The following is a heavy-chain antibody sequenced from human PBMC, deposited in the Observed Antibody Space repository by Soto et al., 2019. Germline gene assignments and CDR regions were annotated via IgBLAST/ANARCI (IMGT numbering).Heavy chain of an antibody. J-gene: IGHJ3*02. CDR1: GYTFTTYY. D-gene: IGHD3-16*01. CDR3: ARRETNFGEDACDI. CDR2: INPSGGST. Sequence: QVQLVQSGAEVKKPGASVKVSCKASGYTFTTYYMHWVRQAPGQGLEWMGIINPSGGSTSYPQKCQGRVTMTRDTSTSTVYMELSSLRSEDTAFYYCARRETNFGEDACDIWGQGTMVTVSS. V-gene: IGHV1-46*01.